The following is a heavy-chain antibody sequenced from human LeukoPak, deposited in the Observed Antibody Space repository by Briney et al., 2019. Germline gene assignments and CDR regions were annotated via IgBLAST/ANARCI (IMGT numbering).Heavy chain of an antibody. D-gene: IGHD5-12*01. Sequence: KPSETLSLTCAVYGGSFSDYYWTWVRQSPGKGLEWMGEINHSGSTNYNPSLKSRVTISADTSKSQFSLKVTSVTAADTALYYCARVAHPSRNGYYLGYWGQGTLVTISS. V-gene: IGHV4-34*01. CDR3: ARVAHPSRNGYYLGY. CDR2: INHSGST. CDR1: GGSFSDYY. J-gene: IGHJ4*02.